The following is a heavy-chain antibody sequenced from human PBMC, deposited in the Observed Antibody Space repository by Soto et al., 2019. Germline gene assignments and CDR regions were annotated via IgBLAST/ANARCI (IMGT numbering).Heavy chain of an antibody. Sequence: GGSLRLSCAASGFTFDDYAMHWVRQAPGKGLEWVSGISWNSGSIGYADSVKGRFTISRDNAKNSLYLQMNSLRAEDTALYYCAKGGSAAALSYWGRGTLVTVSS. J-gene: IGHJ4*02. CDR2: ISWNSGSI. CDR3: AKGGSAAALSY. D-gene: IGHD2-2*01. V-gene: IGHV3-9*01. CDR1: GFTFDDYA.